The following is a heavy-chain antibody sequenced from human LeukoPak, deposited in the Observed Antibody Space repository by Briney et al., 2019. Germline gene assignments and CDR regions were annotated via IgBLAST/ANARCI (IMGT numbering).Heavy chain of an antibody. D-gene: IGHD1-26*01. CDR2: IIPNSGGT. V-gene: IGHV1-2*06. CDR1: GYTFTGYY. Sequence: ASVKVSCKASGYTFTGYYMHWVRQAPGQGLEWMGRIIPNSGGTNYAQKFQGRVTMTGDTSISTAYMELSRLRSDDTAVYYCAIVGATVGWFDPWGQGTLVTVSS. CDR3: AIVGATVGWFDP. J-gene: IGHJ5*02.